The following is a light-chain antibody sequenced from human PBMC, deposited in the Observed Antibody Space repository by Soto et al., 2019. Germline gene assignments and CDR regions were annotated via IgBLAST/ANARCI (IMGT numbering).Light chain of an antibody. J-gene: IGKJ5*01. V-gene: IGKV3-11*01. CDR1: QSVSSY. CDR3: QQRSNWPPIT. Sequence: VVLTHSPATLSFSLWLRPIMYPRSSQSVSSYLAWYQQKPGQAPRLLIYDASNRATGIPARFSGSGSGTDFTLTISSLEPEDFAVYYCQQRSNWPPITFGQGTRLEIK. CDR2: DAS.